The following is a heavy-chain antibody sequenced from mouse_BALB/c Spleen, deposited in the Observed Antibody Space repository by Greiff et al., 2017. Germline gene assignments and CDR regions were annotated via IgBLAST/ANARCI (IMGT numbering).Heavy chain of an antibody. Sequence: EVQLVESGGGLVKPGGSLKFSCAASGFTFSDYYMYWVRQTPEKRLEWVATISDGGSYTDYPDSVKGRFTITRDNAKNTVYLQMSSLTSEDTAMYYYARTLHYYGNPWFAYWGQGTLVTVSA. J-gene: IGHJ3*01. CDR2: ISDGGSYT. CDR3: ARTLHYYGNPWFAY. D-gene: IGHD1-2*01. V-gene: IGHV5-4*02. CDR1: GFTFSDYY.